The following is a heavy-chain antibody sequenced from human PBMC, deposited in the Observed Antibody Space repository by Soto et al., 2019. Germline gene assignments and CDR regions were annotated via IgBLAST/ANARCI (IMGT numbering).Heavy chain of an antibody. V-gene: IGHV1-69*13. Sequence: ASVKVSCKASGGTFSSYAISWVRQAPGQGLEWMGGIIPIFGTANYAQKFQGRVTITADESTSTAYMELSSLRSEDTAVYYCARASQGIDSSGYYYGVNWFDPWGQGTLVTVSS. CDR2: IIPIFGTA. J-gene: IGHJ5*02. D-gene: IGHD3-22*01. CDR3: ARASQGIDSSGYYYGVNWFDP. CDR1: GGTFSSYA.